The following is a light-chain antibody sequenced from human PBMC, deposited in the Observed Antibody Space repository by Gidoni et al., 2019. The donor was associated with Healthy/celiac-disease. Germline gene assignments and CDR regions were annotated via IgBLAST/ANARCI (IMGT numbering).Light chain of an antibody. CDR1: KLGDKY. CDR2: QDS. Sequence: SYELTQPPSVSVSPGKTASITCSGDKLGDKYACWYQQKPGQSPVLVIYQDSKRPSGNPERFSGSNSGNTATLTISGTQAMDEADYYCQAWDSSTAGVVFGGGTKLTVL. V-gene: IGLV3-1*01. J-gene: IGLJ2*01. CDR3: QAWDSSTAGVV.